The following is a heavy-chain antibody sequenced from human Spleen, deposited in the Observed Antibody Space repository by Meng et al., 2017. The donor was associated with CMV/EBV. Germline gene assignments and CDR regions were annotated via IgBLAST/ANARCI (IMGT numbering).Heavy chain of an antibody. J-gene: IGHJ6*02. CDR3: ARVNPNTSTGRYCSSTSCYTGYYGMDV. Sequence: WIRQPPGKGLEWIGEINHSGSTNYNPSLKSRVTISVDTSKNQFSLKLSSVTAADTAVYYCARVNPNTSTGRYCSSTSCYTGYYGMDVWGQGTTVTVSS. V-gene: IGHV4-34*01. CDR2: INHSGST. D-gene: IGHD2-2*02.